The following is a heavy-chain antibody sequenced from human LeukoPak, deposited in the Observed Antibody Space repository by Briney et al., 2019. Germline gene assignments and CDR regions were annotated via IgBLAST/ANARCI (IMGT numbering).Heavy chain of an antibody. Sequence: KPSETLSLTCAVYGGSFSGYYWSWIRQPPGKGLEWIGEINHSGSTNYNPSLKSRVTISVDTSKNQFSLKLSSVTAADTAVYYCARAPAYDTAMGRYYFYYWGQGTLVTVSS. CDR3: ARAPAYDTAMGRYYFYY. V-gene: IGHV4-34*01. CDR1: GGSFSGYY. J-gene: IGHJ4*02. CDR2: INHSGST. D-gene: IGHD5-18*01.